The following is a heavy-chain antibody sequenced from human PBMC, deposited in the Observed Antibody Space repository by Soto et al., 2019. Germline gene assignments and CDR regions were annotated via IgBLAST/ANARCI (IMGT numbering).Heavy chain of an antibody. Sequence: QVQLVQSGAEVKKPGASVKVSCKASGGTFSSYAISWVRQAPGQGLEWMGGIIPIFGTANHAQKFQGRVTITADKSTSTAYMELSSLRSEDTAVYYCGLAPRIDGGISSWGQGTLVTVSS. CDR1: GGTFSSYA. CDR2: IIPIFGTA. D-gene: IGHD2-15*01. V-gene: IGHV1-69*06. J-gene: IGHJ5*02. CDR3: GLAPRIDGGISS.